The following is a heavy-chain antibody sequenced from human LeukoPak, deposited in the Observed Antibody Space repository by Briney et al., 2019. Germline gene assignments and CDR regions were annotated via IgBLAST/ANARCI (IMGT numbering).Heavy chain of an antibody. CDR3: ARESGYCSGGSCYYYGMDV. D-gene: IGHD2-15*01. J-gene: IGHJ6*02. Sequence: LGASCAASGFTFSIDRLSWGRPGALKCVERLSNIKQDGRDKSYVDSVKGRFTSSRDNAKNSLYLQMNSLRAEDTAVYYCARESGYCSGGSCYYYGMDVWGQGTTVTVSS. CDR2: IKQDGRDK. CDR1: GFTFSIDR. V-gene: IGHV3-7*01.